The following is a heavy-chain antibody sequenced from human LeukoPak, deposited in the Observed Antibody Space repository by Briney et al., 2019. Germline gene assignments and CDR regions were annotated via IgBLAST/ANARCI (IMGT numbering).Heavy chain of an antibody. J-gene: IGHJ4*02. CDR1: GFTFSNYW. D-gene: IGHD6-19*01. V-gene: IGHV3-7*01. Sequence: GGSLRLSCAASGFTFSNYWMSWVRQAPGKGLEWVANIKQDGSGNYVDSVKGRFTISRDNAKNSLYLQMNSLRVDDTAVYYCARGSCWAGDYWGQGTLVTVSS. CDR3: ARGSCWAGDY. CDR2: IKQDGSG.